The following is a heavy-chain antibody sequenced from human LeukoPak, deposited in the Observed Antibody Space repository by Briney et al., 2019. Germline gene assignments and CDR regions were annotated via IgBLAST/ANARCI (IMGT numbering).Heavy chain of an antibody. V-gene: IGHV1-24*01. J-gene: IGHJ4*02. CDR3: ATFVDTAMVYVG. CDR2: FDPEDGET. D-gene: IGHD5-18*01. CDR1: GYTFSAFY. Sequence: ASVKVSCKTSGYTFSAFYMHWVRQAPGKGLEWMGGFDPEDGETIYAQKFQGRVTMTEDTSTDTAYMELSSLRSEDTAVYYCATFVDTAMVYVGWGQGTLVTVSS.